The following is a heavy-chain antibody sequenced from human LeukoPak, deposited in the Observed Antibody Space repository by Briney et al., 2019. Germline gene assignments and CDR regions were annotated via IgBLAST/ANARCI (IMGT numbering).Heavy chain of an antibody. CDR1: GGSISSNAYY. V-gene: IGHV4-39*07. D-gene: IGHD3/OR15-3a*01. J-gene: IGHJ4*02. Sequence: ASETLSLACTVSGGSISSNAYYWAWIRQPPGKGLEWIGSIYSSVSTYYNPSLKSRVTISVDTSKNQFSLRLSSVTAADTAVYYCAREDWYSNFGYWGQGTLVTVSS. CDR2: IYSSVST. CDR3: AREDWYSNFGY.